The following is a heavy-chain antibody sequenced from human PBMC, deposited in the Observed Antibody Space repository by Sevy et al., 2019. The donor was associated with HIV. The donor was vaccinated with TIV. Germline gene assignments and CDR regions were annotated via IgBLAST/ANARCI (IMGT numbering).Heavy chain of an antibody. CDR2: VSGGGDTT. V-gene: IGHV3-23*01. J-gene: IGHJ4*02. CDR1: GFTFNNYA. CDR3: AKGGSTSGYYLNYFAY. Sequence: GGSLRLSCAASGFTFNNYAMTWVRQAPGKGLEWVSAVSGGGDTTYYADSVKGRFTISRDNSKNTLYLQMNSLRAEDPAVYYCAKGGSTSGYYLNYFAYWGQGTLVTVSS. D-gene: IGHD3-22*01.